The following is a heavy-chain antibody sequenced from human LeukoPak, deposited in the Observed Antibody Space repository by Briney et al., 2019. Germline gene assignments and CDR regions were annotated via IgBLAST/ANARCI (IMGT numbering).Heavy chain of an antibody. CDR2: IHPNYGGT. CDR3: ARYLREGVVAGKARSYNWFDP. CDR1: GYTFTGYY. V-gene: IGHV1-2*02. J-gene: IGHJ5*02. D-gene: IGHD6-19*01. Sequence: GASVKVSCKASGYTFTGYYIHWVRQAPGQGLEWMGWIHPNYGGTNSAQKFQGRVTMTRDTSINTAYMELRSLRSDDTAVYYCARYLREGVVAGKARSYNWFDPWGQGTLVTVSS.